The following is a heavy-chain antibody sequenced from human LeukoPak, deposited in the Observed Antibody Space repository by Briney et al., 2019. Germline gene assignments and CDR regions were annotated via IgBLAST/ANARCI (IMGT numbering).Heavy chain of an antibody. CDR3: ARRRYCSGGSCLFNWFDP. CDR2: IYPGDSDT. D-gene: IGHD2-15*01. V-gene: IGHV5-51*01. J-gene: IGHJ5*02. CDR1: GYSFTSYW. Sequence: GESLKISCKGSGYSFTSYWIGWVRQMPGKGLEWMGIIYPGDSDTRYSPSFQGQVTISADKSISTAYLQWSSLKASDTAMYYCARRRYCSGGSCLFNWFDPWGQGTLVTVSS.